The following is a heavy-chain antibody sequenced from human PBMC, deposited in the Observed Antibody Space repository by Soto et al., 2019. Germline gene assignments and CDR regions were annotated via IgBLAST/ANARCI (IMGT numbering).Heavy chain of an antibody. Sequence: PSETLSLTCTVSGGSISSGDYYWSWIRQPPGKGLEWIGYIYYSGSTHYNPSLKSRVTISVDTSKNQFSLKLSSVTAADTAVYYCARGEGYCSGGSCFYYYYYYMDVWGKGTTVTVSS. CDR1: GGSISSGDYY. CDR3: ARGEGYCSGGSCFYYYYYYMDV. CDR2: IYYSGST. D-gene: IGHD2-15*01. V-gene: IGHV4-30-4*01. J-gene: IGHJ6*03.